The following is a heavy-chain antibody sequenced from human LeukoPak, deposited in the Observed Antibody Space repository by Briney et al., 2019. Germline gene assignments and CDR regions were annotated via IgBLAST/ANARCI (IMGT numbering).Heavy chain of an antibody. D-gene: IGHD2-2*01. CDR3: ARSTLRGHCSSTSCYLDFDY. CDR1: GGTFSSYA. J-gene: IGHJ4*02. Sequence: SVKVSCKASGGTFSSYAISWVRQAPGQGLEWMGGIIPIFGTANYAQKFQGRVTITADESTSTAYMELSSLRSEDTAVYYCARSTLRGHCSSTSCYLDFDYWGQGTLVTVSS. CDR2: IIPIFGTA. V-gene: IGHV1-69*13.